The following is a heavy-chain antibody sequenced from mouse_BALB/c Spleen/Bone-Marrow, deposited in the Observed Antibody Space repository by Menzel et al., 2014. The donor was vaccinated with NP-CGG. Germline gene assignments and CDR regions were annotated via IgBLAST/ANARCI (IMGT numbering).Heavy chain of an antibody. D-gene: IGHD1-1*01. CDR2: IWAGGST. CDR1: GFSLTSYG. Sequence: VQLQQSGPGLVAPSQSLSISCTVSGFSLTSYGVHWVRRPPGQGLEWLGVIWAGGSTNYNSALMSRLSINKDNSKSQVFLKMNSLQTDDTAMYYCAREGRGYYGSSGAAMDYWGQGTTVTVSS. J-gene: IGHJ4*01. V-gene: IGHV2-9*02. CDR3: AREGRGYYGSSGAAMDY.